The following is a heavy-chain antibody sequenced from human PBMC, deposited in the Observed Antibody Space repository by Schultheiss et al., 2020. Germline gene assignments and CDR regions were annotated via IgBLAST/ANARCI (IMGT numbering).Heavy chain of an antibody. CDR2: IYYSGST. J-gene: IGHJ6*04. CDR3: ARLLPPGKYYYDSSGPTVGGMDV. Sequence: SETLSLTCTVSGGSISSYYWSWIRQPPGKGLEWIGYIYYSGSTNYNPSLKSRVTISVDTSKNQFSLKLSSVTAADTAVYYCARLLPPGKYYYDSSGPTVGGMDVWGKGTTVSV. D-gene: IGHD3-22*01. CDR1: GGSISSYY. V-gene: IGHV4-59*08.